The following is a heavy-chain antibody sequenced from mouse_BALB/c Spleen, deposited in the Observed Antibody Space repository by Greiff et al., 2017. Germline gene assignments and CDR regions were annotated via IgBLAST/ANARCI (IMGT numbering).Heavy chain of an antibody. CDR2: IWSGGST. V-gene: IGHV2-4-1*01. Sequence: VKLMESGPGLVQPSQSLSITCTVSGFSLTSYGVHWVRQSPGKGLEWLGVIWSGGSTDYNAAFISRLSISKDNSKSQVFFKMNSLQADDTAIYYCARKGLATMITTLYYAMDYWGQGTSVTVSS. D-gene: IGHD2-4*01. CDR3: ARKGLATMITTLYYAMDY. J-gene: IGHJ4*01. CDR1: GFSLTSYG.